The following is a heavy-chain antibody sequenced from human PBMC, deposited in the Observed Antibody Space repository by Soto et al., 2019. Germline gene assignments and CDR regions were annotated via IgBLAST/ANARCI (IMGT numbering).Heavy chain of an antibody. CDR3: ARGLGPSIAAAGTRVYYYMDV. D-gene: IGHD6-13*01. J-gene: IGHJ6*03. CDR1: GGSFSGYY. Sequence: SEALSVTCAVYGGSFSGYYWSWIRQPPGKGLEWIGEINHSGSANYNPSLKSRVTISVDTSKNQFSLKLSSVTAADTAVYYCARGLGPSIAAAGTRVYYYMDVWGKGTTVTVSS. V-gene: IGHV4-34*01. CDR2: INHSGSA.